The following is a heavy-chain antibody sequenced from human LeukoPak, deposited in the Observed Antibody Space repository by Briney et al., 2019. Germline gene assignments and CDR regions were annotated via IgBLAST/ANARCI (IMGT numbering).Heavy chain of an antibody. J-gene: IGHJ4*02. V-gene: IGHV3-53*01. CDR1: GLTVSNNN. D-gene: IGHD6-19*01. CDR3: TRVLSDTRGWYHFDY. CDR2: IYSRGDT. Sequence: GGSLRLSCAASGLTVSNNNMGWVRQAPGKGLEWASVIYSRGDTYYADSVRGRFTISRDNSKNILSLQMNSLRADDTAIYYCTRVLSDTRGWYHFDYWGQGTLVTVSS.